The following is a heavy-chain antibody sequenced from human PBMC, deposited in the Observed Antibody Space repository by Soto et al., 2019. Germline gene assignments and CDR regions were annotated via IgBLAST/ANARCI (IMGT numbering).Heavy chain of an antibody. J-gene: IGHJ6*02. V-gene: IGHV4-34*01. CDR2: INHSGST. CDR3: AREDEQQPWRYYYYGMDV. CDR1: GGSFSGYY. D-gene: IGHD6-13*01. Sequence: QVQLQQWGAGLLKPSETLSLTYAVYGGSFSGYYWSWIRQPPGKGLEWIGGINHSGSTNYNPSLKSRVTISVDTSKNQFSLKLSSVTAADTAVYYCAREDEQQPWRYYYYGMDVWGQGTTVTVSS.